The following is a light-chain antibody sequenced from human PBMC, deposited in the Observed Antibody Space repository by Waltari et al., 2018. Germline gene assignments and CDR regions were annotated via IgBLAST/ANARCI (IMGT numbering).Light chain of an antibody. CDR1: QGVRGF. Sequence: ETVLTQSPVTLSVSPGERVALSCRASQGVRGFLAWYQQKPGQAPRLLVYDISTRATGIPARFSGSGSETEFTLTISGLQSEDFAVYYCQQYGSWPLTFGGGT. CDR3: QQYGSWPLT. J-gene: IGKJ4*01. CDR2: DIS. V-gene: IGKV3-15*01.